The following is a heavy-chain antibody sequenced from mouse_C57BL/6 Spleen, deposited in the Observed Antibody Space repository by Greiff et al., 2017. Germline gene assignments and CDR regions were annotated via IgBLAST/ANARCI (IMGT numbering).Heavy chain of an antibody. D-gene: IGHD1-1*01. CDR3: ARWITTVVATRYFDV. J-gene: IGHJ1*03. V-gene: IGHV1-64*01. Sequence: QVQLQQPGAELVKPGASVKLSCKASGYTFTSYWMHWVKQRPGQGLEWIGMIHPNSGSTKYNEKFKSKATLTVDKPSSTAYMQLSSLTSEDSAVYYCARWITTVVATRYFDVWGTGTTVTVSS. CDR2: IHPNSGST. CDR1: GYTFTSYW.